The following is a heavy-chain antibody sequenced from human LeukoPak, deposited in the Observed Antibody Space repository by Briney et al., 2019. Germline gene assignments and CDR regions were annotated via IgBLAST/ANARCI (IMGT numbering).Heavy chain of an antibody. CDR1: GFTFSHYN. D-gene: IGHD7-27*01. Sequence: PGGSLRLSCAASGFTFSHYNMNWVRQAPGKGLEWISYISRSGGFYADSVKGRFTISRDDAKNSLYLQMNSLRVEDPAVYYCARDGDTTSKVDYLGQGTLVTVSS. V-gene: IGHV3-69-1*02. CDR3: ARDGDTTSKVDY. CDR2: ISRSGG. J-gene: IGHJ4*02.